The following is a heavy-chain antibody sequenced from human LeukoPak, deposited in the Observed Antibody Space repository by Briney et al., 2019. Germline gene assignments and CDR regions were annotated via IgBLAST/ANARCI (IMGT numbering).Heavy chain of an antibody. Sequence: GGSLRLSCAASGFTFDIYGMNWIRQAPGKGLEWVSNISSGSSPKYYADSVRGRFTIFRDNAKKSLYLQMNSLRVEDTAVYYCARGDDGAYWGQGTLVTVSS. V-gene: IGHV3-48*04. CDR3: ARGDDGAY. CDR1: GFTFDIYG. D-gene: IGHD3-16*01. J-gene: IGHJ4*02. CDR2: ISSGSSPK.